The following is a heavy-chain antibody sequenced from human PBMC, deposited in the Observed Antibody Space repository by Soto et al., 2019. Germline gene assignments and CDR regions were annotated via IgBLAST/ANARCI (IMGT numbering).Heavy chain of an antibody. D-gene: IGHD5-18*01. CDR2: IYYSGST. CDR1: GGSISSYY. V-gene: IGHV4-59*01. J-gene: IGHJ4*02. Sequence: SETLSLTCTVSGGSISSYYWSWIRQPPGKGLEWIGYIYYSGSTNYNPSHKSRVTISVDTSKNQFSLKLSSVTAADTAVYYCASEYSRYSYGGFDFWGQGTLVTVSS. CDR3: ASEYSRYSYGGFDF.